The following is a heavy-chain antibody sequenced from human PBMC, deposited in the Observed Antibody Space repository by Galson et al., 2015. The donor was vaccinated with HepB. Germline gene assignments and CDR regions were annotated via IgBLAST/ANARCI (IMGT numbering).Heavy chain of an antibody. Sequence: SLRLSCAASGFTFSYYAMSWVRQAPGKGLEWISAITPSGDNTYSADSMKGRFITSRDNSQNTLFLQMNSLRADDTAIYFCAKVFPEKTDGWYRQALYYFDSWAREPWSPSPQ. CDR3: AKVFPEKTDGWYRQALYYFDS. CDR1: GFTFSYYA. CDR2: ITPSGDNT. J-gene: IGHJ4*02. V-gene: IGHV3-23*01. D-gene: IGHD6-19*01.